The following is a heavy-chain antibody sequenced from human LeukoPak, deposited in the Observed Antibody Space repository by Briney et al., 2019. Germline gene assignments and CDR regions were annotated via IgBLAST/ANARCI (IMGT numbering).Heavy chain of an antibody. J-gene: IGHJ4*02. D-gene: IGHD6-19*01. CDR1: GFTFTDYA. Sequence: GGSLRLSCAASGFTFTDYAMSWVRQAPEKGLEWVSTISHSGGGTYYAESVKGRFTISRDNSKNTVYLQMNSLRAEDTAVYYCAKVGQWLVPGDYWGQGTLVTVSS. V-gene: IGHV3-23*01. CDR2: ISHSGGGT. CDR3: AKVGQWLVPGDY.